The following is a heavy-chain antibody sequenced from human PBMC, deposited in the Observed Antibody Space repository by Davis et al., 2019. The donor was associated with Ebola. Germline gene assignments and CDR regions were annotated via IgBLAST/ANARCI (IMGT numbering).Heavy chain of an antibody. J-gene: IGHJ5*02. CDR3: ATGAVTRRGGWFDP. D-gene: IGHD2-21*02. CDR2: FDPEDGET. Sequence: ASVKVSCKVSGYTLTELSMHWGRQAPGKGLEWMGGFDPEDGETIYAQKFQGRVTMTEDTSTDTAYMELSSLRSEDTAVYYCATGAVTRRGGWFDPWGQGTLVTVSS. CDR1: GYTLTELS. V-gene: IGHV1-24*01.